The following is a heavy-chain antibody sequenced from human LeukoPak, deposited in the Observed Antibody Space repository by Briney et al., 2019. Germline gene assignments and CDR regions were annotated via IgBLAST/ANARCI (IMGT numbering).Heavy chain of an antibody. CDR2: ISGSGGST. CDR3: ATKSYSGSYRTDF. D-gene: IGHD1-26*01. J-gene: IGHJ4*02. Sequence: GGSLRLSCAASGFTFSSYAMSWVRQAPGKGLEWVSAISGSGGSTYYADSVKGRFTISRDNSKNTLYLQMNSLRAEDTAVYYCATKSYSGSYRTDFWGQGTLVTVSS. CDR1: GFTFSSYA. V-gene: IGHV3-23*01.